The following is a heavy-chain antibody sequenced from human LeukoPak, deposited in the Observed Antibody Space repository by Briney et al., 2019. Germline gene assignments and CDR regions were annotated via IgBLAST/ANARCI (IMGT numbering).Heavy chain of an antibody. J-gene: IGHJ4*02. CDR1: GGSISSYY. CDR3: ARGRGLRFPFDY. V-gene: IGHV4-59*01. D-gene: IGHD5-12*01. CDR2: IYYSGST. Sequence: PSETLSLTCTVSGGSISSYYWSWIRQPPGKGLEWIGYIYYSGSTNYNPSLKSRVTISVDTSKNQLSLKLSSVTAADTAVYYCARGRGLRFPFDYWGQGTLVTVSS.